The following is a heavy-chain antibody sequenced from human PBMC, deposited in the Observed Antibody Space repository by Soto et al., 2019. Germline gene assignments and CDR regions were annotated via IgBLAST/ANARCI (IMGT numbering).Heavy chain of an antibody. CDR3: ARDSGVTRSVYYHYGMDV. CDR1: GGSISSYY. V-gene: IGHV4-59*01. CDR2: IYYSGST. D-gene: IGHD4-17*01. Sequence: SETLSLTCTVSGGSISSYYWSWIRQPPGKGLEWIGYIYYSGSTNYNPSLKSRVTISVDTSKKQFSLKLSSVTAADTAVYYCARDSGVTRSVYYHYGMDVWGQGTTVTVSS. J-gene: IGHJ6*02.